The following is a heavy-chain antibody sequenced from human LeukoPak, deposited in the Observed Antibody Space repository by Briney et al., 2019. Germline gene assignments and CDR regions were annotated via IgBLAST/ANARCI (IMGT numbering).Heavy chain of an antibody. CDR1: GFTFSSYA. CDR2: ISYDGSNK. V-gene: IGHV3-30*14. J-gene: IGHJ4*02. CDR3: ARDVAEQQLVHYFDY. Sequence: PGGSLRLSCAASGFTFSSYAMHWVRQAPGKGLEWVAVISYDGSNKYYADSVKGRFTISRDNSKNTLYLQMNSLRAEDTAVYYCARDVAEQQLVHYFDYWGQGTLVTVYS. D-gene: IGHD6-13*01.